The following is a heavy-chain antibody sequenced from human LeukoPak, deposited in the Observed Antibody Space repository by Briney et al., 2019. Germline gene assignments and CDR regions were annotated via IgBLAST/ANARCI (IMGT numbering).Heavy chain of an antibody. CDR2: ISSSGSGGNT. CDR3: AKAPLLGYCTSTSCYGYFDH. V-gene: IGHV3-23*01. CDR1: GVTLSSYA. D-gene: IGHD2-2*01. Sequence: GGSLRLSCVASGVTLSSYAMSWARQAPGKGLEWVSGISSSGSGGNTYYADSVKGRFTISRDNSKNTLYLQIHSLKAEDTAIYYCAKAPLLGYCTSTSCYGYFDHWGQGTLVTVSS. J-gene: IGHJ4*02.